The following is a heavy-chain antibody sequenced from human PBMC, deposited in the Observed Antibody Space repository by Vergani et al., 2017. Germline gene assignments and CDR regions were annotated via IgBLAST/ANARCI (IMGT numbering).Heavy chain of an antibody. J-gene: IGHJ4*02. CDR3: ARDLVAGGDY. Sequence: QLQLQESGPGLVKPSETLSLTCTVSGGSISSSSYYWGWIRQPPGKGLEWIGGIYYSGSTYYNPSLKSRVTISVDTSKNQFSLKLSSVTAADTAVYYCARDLVAGGDYWGQGTLVTVSS. CDR2: IYYSGST. V-gene: IGHV4-39*02. CDR1: GGSISSSSYY.